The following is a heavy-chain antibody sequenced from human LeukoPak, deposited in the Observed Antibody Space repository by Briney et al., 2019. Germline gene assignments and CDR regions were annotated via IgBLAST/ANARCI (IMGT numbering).Heavy chain of an antibody. D-gene: IGHD5-24*01. J-gene: IGHJ3*01. Sequence: GGSLRLSCAASGFSFSNYEMNWVRQAPGKGLEWVSHISRTGTTITHADSLRGRLTVSRDNAKNSLSLEMNSLGVEDTAVYYCARVAYNSFDVWGRGTMVTVSS. V-gene: IGHV3-48*03. CDR2: ISRTGTTI. CDR3: ARVAYNSFDV. CDR1: GFSFSNYE.